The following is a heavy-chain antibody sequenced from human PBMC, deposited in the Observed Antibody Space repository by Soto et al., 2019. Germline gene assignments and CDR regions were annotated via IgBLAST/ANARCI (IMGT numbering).Heavy chain of an antibody. CDR3: ARDRYSSSWYDY. J-gene: IGHJ4*02. D-gene: IGHD6-13*01. CDR1: GYTFTGYY. Sequence: ASVKVSCKASGYTFTGYYMHWVRQAPGQGLEWMGWINPNSGGTNYAQKFQGWVTMTRDTSISTAYMELSRLRSDDTAVYYCARDRYSSSWYDYWGQGTLVTVSS. V-gene: IGHV1-2*04. CDR2: INPNSGGT.